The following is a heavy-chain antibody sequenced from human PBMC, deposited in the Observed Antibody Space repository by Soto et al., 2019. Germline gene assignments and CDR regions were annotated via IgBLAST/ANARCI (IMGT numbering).Heavy chain of an antibody. V-gene: IGHV3-30*04. CDR2: ISYDGRKK. D-gene: IGHD3-22*01. CDR1: GFILSSFA. J-gene: IGHJ5*02. CDR3: ARQDHSGSGWFDT. Sequence: QVQLVESGGGVVQPGRSLRLSCAASGFILSSFAIHWVRQAPGKGLEWAAVISYDGRKKYYADSMKGRFTISRDNSKNTLYLQMNSLSADDTAVYYCARQDHSGSGWFDTWGQGTLVTVSP.